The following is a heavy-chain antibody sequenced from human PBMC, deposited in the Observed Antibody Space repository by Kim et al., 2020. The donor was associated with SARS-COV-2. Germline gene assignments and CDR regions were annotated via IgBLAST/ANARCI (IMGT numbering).Heavy chain of an antibody. D-gene: IGHD3-10*01. CDR2: IYYSGST. Sequence: SETLSLTCTVSGGSISSSSYYWGWIRQPPGKGLEWIGSIYYSGSTYYNPSLKSRVTISVDTSKNQFSLKLSSVTAADTAVYYCARTAERYYYGSGSRDHFDYWGQGTLVTVSS. CDR1: GGSISSSSYY. V-gene: IGHV4-39*01. J-gene: IGHJ4*02. CDR3: ARTAERYYYGSGSRDHFDY.